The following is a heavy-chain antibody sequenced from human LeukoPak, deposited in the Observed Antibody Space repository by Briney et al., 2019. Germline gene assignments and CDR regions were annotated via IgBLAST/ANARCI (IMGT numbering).Heavy chain of an antibody. CDR1: GYTFTGYY. V-gene: IGHV1-69*02. D-gene: IGHD3-10*01. CDR3: AKREVRGVIRSSP. CDR2: IIPILGIA. J-gene: IGHJ4*02. Sequence: ASVKVSCKASGYTFTGYYMHWVRQAPGQGLEWMGRIIPILGIANYAQKFQGRVTITADKSTSTAYMELSSLRAEDTAVYYCAKREVRGVIRSSPWGQGTLVTVSS.